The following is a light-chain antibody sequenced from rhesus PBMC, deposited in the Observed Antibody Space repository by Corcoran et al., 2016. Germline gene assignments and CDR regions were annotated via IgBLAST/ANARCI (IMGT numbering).Light chain of an antibody. CDR1: QSLLHSNGNTY. CDR2: KVT. CDR3: MQSTKDRT. V-gene: IGKV2S3*01. J-gene: IGKJ1*01. Sequence: DIVMTQTPLSLPVTPGEPASISCRSSQSLLHSNGNTYLHWYLQKTGQSPRLLIYKVTNRETWVPDRFRGSGSGTEFTLEIRRVWPEDVGVYYCMQSTKDRTFGQGTKVEIK.